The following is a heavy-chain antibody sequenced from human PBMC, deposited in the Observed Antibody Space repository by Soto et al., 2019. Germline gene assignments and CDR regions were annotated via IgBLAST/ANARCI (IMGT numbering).Heavy chain of an antibody. CDR3: ARSGYDFWSGYPRGFDY. D-gene: IGHD3-3*01. Sequence: HPGGSLRLSCAASGFTFSSYAMHWVRQAPGKGLEWVAVISYDGSNKYYADSVKGRFTISRDNSKNTLYLQMNSLRAEDTAVYYCARSGYDFWSGYPRGFDYWGQGTLVTVSS. CDR1: GFTFSSYA. J-gene: IGHJ4*02. CDR2: ISYDGSNK. V-gene: IGHV3-30-3*01.